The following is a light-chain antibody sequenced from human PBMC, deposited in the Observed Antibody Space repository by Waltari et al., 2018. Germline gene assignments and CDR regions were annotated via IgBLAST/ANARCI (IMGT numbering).Light chain of an antibody. CDR3: QQYNSYPRT. CDR1: QRISTW. V-gene: IGKV1-5*03. CDR2: KAS. J-gene: IGKJ2*01. Sequence: DIQMTQSPSTLSASFGDRVTITCRASQRISTWLAWYQQKPGKAPKLLIYKASSLESGVPSRFSGSGSGTEFTLTISSLQPDDFATYYYQQYNSYPRTFGQGTKLEI.